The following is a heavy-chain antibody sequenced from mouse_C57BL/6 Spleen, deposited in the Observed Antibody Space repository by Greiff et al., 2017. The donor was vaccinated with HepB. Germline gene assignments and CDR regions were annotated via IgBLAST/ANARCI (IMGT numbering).Heavy chain of an antibody. D-gene: IGHD5-1*01. CDR2: IWAGGST. V-gene: IGHV2-9*02. CDR3: ARSKYLARY. J-gene: IGHJ2*01. Sequence: VKLMESGPGLVAPSQSLSITCTVYGYSLTRYGVHWVRQPPGKGLEWLGLIWAGGSTNYNLALMSRLSISIDNSKSLVFLIINSLQTDDTALYYCARSKYLARYWGQGTTLTVSS. CDR1: GYSLTRYG.